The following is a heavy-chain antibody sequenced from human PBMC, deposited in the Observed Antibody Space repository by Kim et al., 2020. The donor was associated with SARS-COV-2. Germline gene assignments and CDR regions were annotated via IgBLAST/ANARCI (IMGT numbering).Heavy chain of an antibody. Sequence: GGSLRLSCVASGFTFNTYHMQWVRQAPGKGLEWLSCIDAKDKFYADSVKDRFTISRDNARNSVYLQMDSLREEDTAVYFCARRQMYYGMDVWGQGTTVTVSS. J-gene: IGHJ6*02. CDR1: GFTFNTYH. CDR2: IDAKDK. V-gene: IGHV3-48*02. CDR3: ARRQMYYGMDV. D-gene: IGHD3-16*01.